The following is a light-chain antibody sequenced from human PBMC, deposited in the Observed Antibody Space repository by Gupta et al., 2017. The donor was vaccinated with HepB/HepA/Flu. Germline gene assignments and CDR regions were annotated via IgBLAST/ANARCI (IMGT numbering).Light chain of an antibody. V-gene: IGKV1-39*01. Sequence: DIQMTQSPSSLSASVGDRVTITCRASQSISSYLNWYQQKPGKAPKLLIYAASSVQSGVPSRFSGSGSGTDFTLTISSLQPEDFATYYCQQRDSTPRTFGQGTKLEIK. CDR2: AAS. J-gene: IGKJ2*01. CDR3: QQRDSTPRT. CDR1: QSISSY.